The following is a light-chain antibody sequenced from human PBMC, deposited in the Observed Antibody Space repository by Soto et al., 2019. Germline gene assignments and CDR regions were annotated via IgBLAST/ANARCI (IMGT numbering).Light chain of an antibody. CDR3: QQYGTSPPTYT. CDR1: QSVISSY. V-gene: IGKV3-20*01. Sequence: EIVLTQSPGTLSLSPGERATLSCRASQSVISSYLAWYQQRPGQAPRLLVYGASSRATGIPDRFSGSGSGTDFSLTISTLEPEDFAVYDCQQYGTSPPTYTFGQGTKLVIK. CDR2: GAS. J-gene: IGKJ2*01.